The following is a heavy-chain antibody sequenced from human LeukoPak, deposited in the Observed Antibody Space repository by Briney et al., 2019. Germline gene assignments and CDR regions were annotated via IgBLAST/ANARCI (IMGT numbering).Heavy chain of an antibody. V-gene: IGHV1-2*02. CDR2: INPNSGGT. J-gene: IGHJ4*02. CDR3: ARDPAFYCSGGSCYPY. CDR1: GYTFIGYY. D-gene: IGHD2-15*01. Sequence: GASVKVSCKASGYTFIGYYMHWVRQAPGQGLEWMGWINPNSGGTNYAQKFQGRVTMTRDTSISTAYMELSRLRSDDTAVYYCARDPAFYCSGGSCYPYWGQGTLVTVSS.